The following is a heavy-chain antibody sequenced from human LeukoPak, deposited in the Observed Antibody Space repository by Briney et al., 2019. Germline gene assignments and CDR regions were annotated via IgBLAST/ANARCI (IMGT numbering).Heavy chain of an antibody. CDR1: GFTVSSNY. V-gene: IGHV3-53*01. CDR3: AREIGSGKYFDY. D-gene: IGHD1-26*01. CDR2: IYSGGTT. Sequence: GGSLRLSCAASGFTVSSNYMSWVRQAPGKGLEWVSVIYSGGTTYYADSVKGRFTISRDNSKNTLYLQMNGLRVEDTAVYYCAREIGSGKYFDYWGQGTLVTVST. J-gene: IGHJ4*02.